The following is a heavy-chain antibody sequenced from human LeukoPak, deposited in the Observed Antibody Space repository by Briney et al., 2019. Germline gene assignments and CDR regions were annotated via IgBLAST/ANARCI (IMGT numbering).Heavy chain of an antibody. J-gene: IGHJ3*02. CDR2: ISSDGSTT. V-gene: IGHV3-74*01. CDR1: GFSFSNYW. CDR3: AKGSLGAFDI. Sequence: GSLRLSCAASGFSFSNYWMYWVRQAPGKGLVWVSRISSDGSTTNYADSVKGRLTISRDNAKNTLYLQMNSLTTEDTAMYYCAKGSLGAFDIWGQGTMVTVSS. D-gene: IGHD1-26*01.